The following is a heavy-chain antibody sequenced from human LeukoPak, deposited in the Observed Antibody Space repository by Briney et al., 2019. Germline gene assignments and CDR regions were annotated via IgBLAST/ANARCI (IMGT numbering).Heavy chain of an antibody. CDR3: ARAVGPFDY. D-gene: IGHD3-3*01. CDR1: GFAFSTYG. CDR2: IWYDGSTK. V-gene: IGHV3-33*01. J-gene: IGHJ4*02. Sequence: GGSLRLSCAASGFAFSTYGMHWVRQAPGKGLEWVAVIWYDGSTKYYGDSVKGRFTISRDNSENMMYLQMNGLRVEDTAVYYCARAVGPFDYWGQGTLVTVSS.